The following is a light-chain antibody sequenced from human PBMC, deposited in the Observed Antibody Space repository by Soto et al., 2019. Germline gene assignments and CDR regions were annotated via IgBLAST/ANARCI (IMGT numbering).Light chain of an antibody. CDR3: ISYKTDDTFV. CDR2: EAT. CDR1: SSDIGASNF. J-gene: IGLJ1*01. Sequence: SVLTQPPSVSGSPGQSITVSCTGTSSDIGASNFVSWYQHLPGRAPKVIIFEATNRPSGVSDRFSGSKAGITASLTISGLQADDEGEYFCISYKTDDTFVFGTGTKVTL. V-gene: IGLV2-14*01.